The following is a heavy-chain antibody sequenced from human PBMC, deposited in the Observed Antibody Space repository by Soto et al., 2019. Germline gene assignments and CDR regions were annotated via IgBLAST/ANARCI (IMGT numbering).Heavy chain of an antibody. D-gene: IGHD3-3*01. CDR2: IYYSGST. Sequence: SETLSLTCTVSGGSISSYYWSWMRQPQGKGLEWIGYIYYSGSTNYNPSLKSRVTISVDTSKNQFSLKLSSVTAEDTAVYYCASQKTYDFWSGSPRPYYYGMDVWGQGTTVTVSS. CDR3: ASQKTYDFWSGSPRPYYYGMDV. V-gene: IGHV4-59*13. J-gene: IGHJ6*02. CDR1: GGSISSYY.